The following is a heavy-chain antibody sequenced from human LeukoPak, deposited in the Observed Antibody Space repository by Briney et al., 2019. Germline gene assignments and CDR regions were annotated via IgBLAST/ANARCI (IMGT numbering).Heavy chain of an antibody. CDR2: KYWNDDK. V-gene: IGHV2-5*01. Sequence: SGPSLANPTQTLTLTCTFSGFSLSTRGVGVGWIRQPPGVALESHALKYWNDDKRYSPSLTHRLTITKDTSKNQVVLTMTNKDRVDRATYFCAHIGSGSYGNPDYWGQGTLVTVSS. D-gene: IGHD3-10*01. CDR1: GFSLSTRGVG. CDR3: AHIGSGSYGNPDY. J-gene: IGHJ4*02.